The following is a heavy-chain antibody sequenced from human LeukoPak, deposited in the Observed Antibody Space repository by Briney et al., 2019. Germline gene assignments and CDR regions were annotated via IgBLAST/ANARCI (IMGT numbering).Heavy chain of an antibody. CDR3: ARNSCSGGSCYDNRGYFDY. V-gene: IGHV4-61*02. CDR2: IYTSGST. J-gene: IGHJ4*02. CDR1: GDSISSGSYY. Sequence: SQTLSLTCTVSGDSISSGSYYWSWIRQPAGKGLEWIGRIYTSGSTNYNPSLKSRVTISVDTSKNQFSLKLSSVTAADTAVYFCARNSCSGGSCYDNRGYFDYWGQGTLVTVSS. D-gene: IGHD2-15*01.